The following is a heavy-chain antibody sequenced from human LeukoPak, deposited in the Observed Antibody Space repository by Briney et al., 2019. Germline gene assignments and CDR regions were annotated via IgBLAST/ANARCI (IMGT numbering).Heavy chain of an antibody. CDR2: ISGDSYTI. Sequence: GGSLRLSCAASGFTFRKYALNWVRQAPGKGPEWISTISGDSYTIHYADSVQGRFTISRDDAKNSVYLQMKGLRAEDTAVYYCVRGIQLWLFFDFWGQGALVTVSS. J-gene: IGHJ4*02. CDR3: VRGIQLWLFFDF. V-gene: IGHV3-48*04. CDR1: GFTFRKYA. D-gene: IGHD3-22*01.